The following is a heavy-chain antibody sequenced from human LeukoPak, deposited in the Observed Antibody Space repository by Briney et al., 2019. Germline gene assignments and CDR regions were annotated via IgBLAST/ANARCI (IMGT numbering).Heavy chain of an antibody. D-gene: IGHD3-3*01. Sequence: ASVKVSCKASGGTFSNYIVSWVRQAPGQGLEWMGWINPNSGGTNYAQKFQGRVTMTRDTSISTAYMELSRLRSDDTAVYYCARVDFWSDLLGAFDIWGQGTMVTVSS. CDR2: INPNSGGT. CDR3: ARVDFWSDLLGAFDI. CDR1: GGTFSNYI. J-gene: IGHJ3*02. V-gene: IGHV1-2*02.